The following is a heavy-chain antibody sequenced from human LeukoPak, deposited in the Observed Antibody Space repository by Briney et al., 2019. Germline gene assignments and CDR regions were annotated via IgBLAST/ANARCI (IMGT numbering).Heavy chain of an antibody. CDR1: GYTFTSYY. V-gene: IGHV1-46*01. D-gene: IGHD3-10*01. Sequence: GASVKVSCKASGYTFTSYYMHWVRQAPGQGLEWMGIINPSGGSTSYAQKFQGRVTMTRDTSTSTVYMELSSLRSEDTAVYYCATASMVRGVMHYYYMDVWGKGTTVTISS. CDR2: INPSGGST. CDR3: ATASMVRGVMHYYYMDV. J-gene: IGHJ6*03.